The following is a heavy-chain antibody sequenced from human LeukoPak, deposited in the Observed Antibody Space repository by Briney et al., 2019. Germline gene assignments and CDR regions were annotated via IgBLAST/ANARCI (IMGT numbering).Heavy chain of an antibody. CDR3: ARGYYDGSDFEYFQH. Sequence: ASVKVSCKASGYTFTDYYMHWVRQAPGQGLEWMGWINPSSGGTNYAQKFQGRVTVTRDTSISTAYMDLSRLKSDDTAVYYCARGYYDGSDFEYFQHWGQGTLVTVSS. J-gene: IGHJ1*01. CDR1: GYTFTDYY. CDR2: INPSSGGT. V-gene: IGHV1-2*02. D-gene: IGHD3-22*01.